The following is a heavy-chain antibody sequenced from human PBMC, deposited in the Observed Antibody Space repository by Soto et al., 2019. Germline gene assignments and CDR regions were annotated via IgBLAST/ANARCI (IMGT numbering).Heavy chain of an antibody. CDR3: AREVTGYNWNYHYYYGMDV. D-gene: IGHD1-20*01. CDR1: GGTFSSYA. V-gene: IGHV1-69*13. CDR2: IIPIFGTA. Sequence: SVKVSCKASGGTFSSYAISWVRQAPGQGLEWMGGIIPIFGTANYAQKFQGRVTITADESTSTAYMELSSLRSEDTAVYYCAREVTGYNWNYHYYYGMDVWGQGTTVTVSS. J-gene: IGHJ6*02.